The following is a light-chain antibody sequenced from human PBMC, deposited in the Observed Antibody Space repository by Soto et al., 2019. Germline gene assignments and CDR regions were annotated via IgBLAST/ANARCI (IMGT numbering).Light chain of an antibody. CDR3: VLYMGSVPV. J-gene: IGLJ2*01. V-gene: IGLV8-61*01. CDR1: SGSVSTNYY. Sequence: QTVVTQEPSFSVSPGGTVTLTCGLSSGSVSTNYYPSWYQQTPGQAPRTLIYRTNIRSSGVPDRFSGSIVGNKAALTIAGAQADDESDDYCVLYMGSVPVFGGGTKLTVL. CDR2: RTN.